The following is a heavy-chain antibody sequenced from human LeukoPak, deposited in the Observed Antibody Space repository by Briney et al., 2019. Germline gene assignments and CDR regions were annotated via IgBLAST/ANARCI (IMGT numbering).Heavy chain of an antibody. Sequence: SETLSLTCTVSGGSISSSSYYWGWIRQPPGKGLEWIGSIYYSGSTYYNPSLKSRVTISVDTSKNQFFLKLSSVTAADTAVYYCARHTTVLRYFDWLPSPPFDYWGQGTLVTVSS. CDR2: IYYSGST. CDR3: ARHTTVLRYFDWLPSPPFDY. CDR1: GGSISSSSYY. V-gene: IGHV4-39*01. J-gene: IGHJ4*02. D-gene: IGHD3-9*01.